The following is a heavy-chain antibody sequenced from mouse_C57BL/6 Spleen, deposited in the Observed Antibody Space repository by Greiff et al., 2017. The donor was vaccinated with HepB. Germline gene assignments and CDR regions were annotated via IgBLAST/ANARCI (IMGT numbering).Heavy chain of an antibody. CDR1: GYTFTSYW. V-gene: IGHV1-52*01. CDR2: IDPSDSET. D-gene: IGHD2-4*01. Sequence: QVQLQQPGAELVRPGSSVKLSCKASGYTFTSYWMHWVKQRPIQGLEWIGNIDPSDSETHYNQKFKDKATLTVDKSSSTAYMQLSSLTSEDSAVYYCARGRLPAWFAYWGQGTLVTVSA. J-gene: IGHJ3*01. CDR3: ARGRLPAWFAY.